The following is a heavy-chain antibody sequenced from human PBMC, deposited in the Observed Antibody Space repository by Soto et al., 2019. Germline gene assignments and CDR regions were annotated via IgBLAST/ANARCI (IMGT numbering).Heavy chain of an antibody. CDR2: ISSSSSYI. CDR3: ARGLSQYDSSGFVDY. V-gene: IGHV3-21*01. J-gene: IGHJ4*02. Sequence: EVQLVESGGGLVKPGGSLRLSCAASGFTFSSYSMNWVRQAPGKGLEWVSSISSSSSYIYYADSVKGRFTISRDNAKNSLYLQMNSLRAEDTAVYYCARGLSQYDSSGFVDYWGQVPLVTVSS. CDR1: GFTFSSYS. D-gene: IGHD3-22*01.